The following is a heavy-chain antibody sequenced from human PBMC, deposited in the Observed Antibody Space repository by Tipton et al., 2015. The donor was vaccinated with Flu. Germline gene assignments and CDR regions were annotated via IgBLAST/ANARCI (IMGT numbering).Heavy chain of an antibody. Sequence: TLSLTCTVSGGSISSYYWSWIRQPPGKGLEWIGYIYYSGSTNYNPSLKSRVTISVDTSKNQFSLKLSSVTAADTAVYYCARQVRYCSGGSCYSSWYFDLWGRGPLVTVSS. D-gene: IGHD2-15*01. CDR3: ARQVRYCSGGSCYSSWYFDL. CDR2: IYYSGST. J-gene: IGHJ2*01. CDR1: GGSISSYY. V-gene: IGHV4-59*08.